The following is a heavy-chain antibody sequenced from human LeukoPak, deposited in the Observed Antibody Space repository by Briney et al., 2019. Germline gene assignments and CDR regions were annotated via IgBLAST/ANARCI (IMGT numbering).Heavy chain of an antibody. CDR3: ASTYGDYVASHNWFDP. V-gene: IGHV4-34*01. Sequence: SETLSLTCAVYGGSFSGYYWSWIRQPPGKGLEWIGEINRSGSTNYNPSLKSRVTISVDTSKNQFSLKLSSVTAADTAVYYCASTYGDYVASHNWFDPWGQGTLVTVSS. CDR2: INRSGST. D-gene: IGHD4-17*01. CDR1: GGSFSGYY. J-gene: IGHJ5*02.